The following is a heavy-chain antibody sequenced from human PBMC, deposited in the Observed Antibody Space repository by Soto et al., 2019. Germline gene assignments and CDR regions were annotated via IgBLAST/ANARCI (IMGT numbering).Heavy chain of an antibody. CDR2: IYWDDSK. V-gene: IGHV2-5*02. J-gene: IGHJ4*02. Sequence: QITLKESGPTLVKPTQTLTLTRTFSGFSLSTSGVGVGWIRQPPGKALEWLAVIYWDDSKHYSPSLKSRLTITKDNSKNQVVRTMTNMDPVDTATEYSAHKCYGDYPIDYWGQGTLVTVSS. CDR3: AHKCYGDYPIDY. CDR1: GFSLSTSGVG. D-gene: IGHD4-17*01.